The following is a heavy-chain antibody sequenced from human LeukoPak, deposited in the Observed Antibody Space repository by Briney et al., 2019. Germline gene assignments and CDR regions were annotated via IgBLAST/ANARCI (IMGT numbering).Heavy chain of an antibody. CDR1: GGTFSSYA. CDR3: ARDHYYDSTRGAPGWFDP. V-gene: IGHV1-69*05. J-gene: IGHJ5*02. CDR2: IIPIFGTA. D-gene: IGHD3-22*01. Sequence: SVKDSCKASGGTFSSYAISWVRQAPGQGLEWMGGIIPIFGTANYAQKFQGRVTITTDESTSTAYMELSSLRSEDTAVYYCARDHYYDSTRGAPGWFDPWGQGTLVTVSS.